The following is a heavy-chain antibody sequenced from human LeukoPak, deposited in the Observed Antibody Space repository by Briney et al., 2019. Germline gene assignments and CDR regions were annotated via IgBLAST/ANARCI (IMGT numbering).Heavy chain of an antibody. D-gene: IGHD3-22*01. CDR2: IIPILGIA. CDR1: GDTFSSYA. Sequence: SVKVSCKASGDTFSSYAISWVRQAPGQGREWMGRIIPILGIANYAQKFQGRVTITADKSTSTAYMELSSLRSEDTAVYYCARVRYYDSSGYSYYFDYWGQGTLVTAS. CDR3: ARVRYYDSSGYSYYFDY. J-gene: IGHJ4*02. V-gene: IGHV1-69*04.